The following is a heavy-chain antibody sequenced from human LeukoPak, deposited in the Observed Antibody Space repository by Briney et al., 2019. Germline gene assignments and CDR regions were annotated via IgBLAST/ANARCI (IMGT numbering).Heavy chain of an antibody. D-gene: IGHD2-2*01. Sequence: ASVKVSCKASGGTFSSYAISWVRQAPGQGLEWMGGIIPIFGTANYAQKLQGSVTMTTDTSTSTAYMEPRSLRSDDTAVYYCARDPWVPAAKKFDYWGQGTLVTVSS. CDR3: ARDPWVPAAKKFDY. CDR1: GGTFSSYA. J-gene: IGHJ4*02. V-gene: IGHV1-69*05. CDR2: IIPIFGTA.